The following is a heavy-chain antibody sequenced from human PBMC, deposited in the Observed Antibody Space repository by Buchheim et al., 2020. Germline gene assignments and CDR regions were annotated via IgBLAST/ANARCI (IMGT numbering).Heavy chain of an antibody. V-gene: IGHV4-30-4*01. CDR3: ARWQTTVTTGYYYYGMDV. CDR1: GGSISSGDYY. Sequence: QVQLQESGPGLVKPSQTLSLTCTVSGGSISSGDYYWSWIRQPPGKGLEWIGYIYYSGSTYSNPSLKSRVTISVDTSKNQFSLKLSSVTAADTAVYYCARWQTTVTTGYYYYGMDVWGQGTT. CDR2: IYYSGST. D-gene: IGHD4-17*01. J-gene: IGHJ6*02.